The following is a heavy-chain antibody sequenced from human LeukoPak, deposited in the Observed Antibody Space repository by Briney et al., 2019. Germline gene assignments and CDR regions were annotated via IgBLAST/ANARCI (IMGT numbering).Heavy chain of an antibody. J-gene: IGHJ6*02. V-gene: IGHV4-59*11. CDR3: VRSATIAVFRYGMDV. Sequence: PSETLSLTCTVSGGSITSLYWSWVRQPPGKGLEYVGYVHHTGVTNYNPSLRGQVTVSMDASKNQFYLKLNSVTAADTAVYYCVRSATIAVFRYGMDVWGQGTTVTVSS. CDR1: GGSITSLY. D-gene: IGHD6-19*01. CDR2: VHHTGVT.